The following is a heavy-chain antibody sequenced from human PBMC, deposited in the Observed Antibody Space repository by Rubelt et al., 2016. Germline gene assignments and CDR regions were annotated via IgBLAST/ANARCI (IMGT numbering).Heavy chain of an antibody. CDR1: GYSISSGYY. D-gene: IGHD6-19*01. V-gene: IGHV4-38-2*02. CDR2: MYHSGRP. CDR3: ARDHSSGWYLEGFFDY. J-gene: IGHJ4*02. Sequence: QVQLQESGPGLVKPSETLSLTCTVSGYSISSGYYWGWIRQPPGNGLGWIGRMYHSGRPYYNPSLKSRVTMSVDTSKTQFALKRSSVTAADTAVYYCARDHSSGWYLEGFFDYWGQGTLVTVSS.